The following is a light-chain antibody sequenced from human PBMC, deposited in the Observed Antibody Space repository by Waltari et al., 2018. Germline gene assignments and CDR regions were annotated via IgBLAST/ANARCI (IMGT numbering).Light chain of an antibody. CDR3: QQRSNWPGT. J-gene: IGKJ1*01. V-gene: IGKV3-11*01. CDR1: QSVSSY. Sequence: EIVLTQSPATLSLSPGERAILSCRASQSVSSYLAWYQQKPGQAPRLLIYDTSNRATGIPARFSGSGYGTDFTLTISSLEPEDCAVYYCQQRSNWPGTFGQGTKVEIK. CDR2: DTS.